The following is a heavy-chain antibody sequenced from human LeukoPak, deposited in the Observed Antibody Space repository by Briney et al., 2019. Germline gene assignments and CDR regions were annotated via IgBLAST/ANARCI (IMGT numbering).Heavy chain of an antibody. D-gene: IGHD6-19*01. Sequence: GGSLRLSCAASGFTFSSYWMHWVRQAPGKGLAWVSRINSDGSSTSYADSVKGRFTISRENAKNSLYLQMDNLRAEDTAVYYCARSKSYSSGWTDFDCWGQGTLVTVSS. CDR3: ARSKSYSSGWTDFDC. V-gene: IGHV3-74*01. CDR2: INSDGSST. CDR1: GFTFSSYW. J-gene: IGHJ4*02.